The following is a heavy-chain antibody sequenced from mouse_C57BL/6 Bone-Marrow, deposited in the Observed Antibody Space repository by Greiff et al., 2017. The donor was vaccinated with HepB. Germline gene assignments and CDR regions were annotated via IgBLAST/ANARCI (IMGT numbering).Heavy chain of an antibody. CDR1: GFTFSSYA. J-gene: IGHJ2*01. V-gene: IGHV5-4*01. CDR3: ARDSYSNYVYYFDY. Sequence: EVKLVESGGGLVKPGGSLKLSCAASGFTFSSYAMSWVRQTPEKRLEWVATISDGGSYNYYTDNVKGRFTISRDNTKNNLYLQMSQLMSEDTAMYYCARDSYSNYVYYFDYWGQGTPLTVSS. CDR2: ISDGGSYN. D-gene: IGHD2-5*01.